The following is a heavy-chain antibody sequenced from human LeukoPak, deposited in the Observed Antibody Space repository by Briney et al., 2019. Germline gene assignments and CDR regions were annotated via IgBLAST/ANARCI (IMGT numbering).Heavy chain of an antibody. V-gene: IGHV1-18*01. Sequence: GASVKVSCKASGYTFTSFGISWVRQARGQGLEWMGRISAYSGNTNYAQKLQGRVTMTTDTSTSTAYMELRSLRSDDTAVFYCARVDGYCSGGSCYSPPNFDYWGQGTLVTVSS. CDR2: ISAYSGNT. CDR3: ARVDGYCSGGSCYSPPNFDY. CDR1: GYTFTSFG. J-gene: IGHJ4*02. D-gene: IGHD2-15*01.